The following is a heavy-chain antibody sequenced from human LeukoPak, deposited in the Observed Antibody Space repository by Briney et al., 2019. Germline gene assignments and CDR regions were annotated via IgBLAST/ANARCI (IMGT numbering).Heavy chain of an antibody. Sequence: GGSLSLSCAASGFMFTSYSMNWVRQAPGEGLEWVSSISASSTYIFYGDSVKGRFTLSRDNARSSLYLQMNGLRAEDTAVYYCARIAISSLGAYYMDVWGKGTTVTVSS. V-gene: IGHV3-21*01. J-gene: IGHJ6*03. D-gene: IGHD5-24*01. CDR1: GFMFTSYS. CDR3: ARIAISSLGAYYMDV. CDR2: ISASSTYI.